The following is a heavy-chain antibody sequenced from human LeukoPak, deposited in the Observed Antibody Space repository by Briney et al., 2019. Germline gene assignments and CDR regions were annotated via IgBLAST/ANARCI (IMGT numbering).Heavy chain of an antibody. CDR1: GFTFSTYW. V-gene: IGHV3-74*01. Sequence: GGSLRLSCAASGFTFSTYWMHWVRQAPGKGLVWVSHISTDGSSTSYADSVKGRFTISRDNAKDTLYLQMNSLRAEDTAVYYCASPRYDGSGSYSGLDYWGQGTLVTVSS. CDR3: ASPRYDGSGSYSGLDY. D-gene: IGHD3-10*01. J-gene: IGHJ4*02. CDR2: ISTDGSST.